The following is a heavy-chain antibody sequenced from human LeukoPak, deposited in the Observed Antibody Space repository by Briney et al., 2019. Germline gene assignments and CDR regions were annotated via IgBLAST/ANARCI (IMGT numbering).Heavy chain of an antibody. V-gene: IGHV3-66*01. Sequence: GGSLRLSCAASGFTVSSNYMSWVRQAPGKGLEWVSVIYSGGSTYYADSVKGRFTISRDNAKNSLYLQMNSLRAEDTAVYYCARGGSGWYEGDYWGQGTLVTVSS. CDR2: IYSGGST. CDR3: ARGGSGWYEGDY. D-gene: IGHD6-19*01. J-gene: IGHJ4*02. CDR1: GFTVSSNY.